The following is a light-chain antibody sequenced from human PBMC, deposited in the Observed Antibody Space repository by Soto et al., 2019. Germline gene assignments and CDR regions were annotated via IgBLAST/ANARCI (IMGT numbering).Light chain of an antibody. CDR1: SSAVGAYNF. CDR3: SSYTTNKTLL. J-gene: IGLJ2*01. Sequence: QSALTQPASVSGSPGQSITISCTGTSSAVGAYNFVSWYQQHPGKAPKLIFYEVSNRPPGLSDRFSGSKSGTTASLTISGLQAEDEADYFCSSYTTNKTLLFGGGTKLTVL. CDR2: EVS. V-gene: IGLV2-14*01.